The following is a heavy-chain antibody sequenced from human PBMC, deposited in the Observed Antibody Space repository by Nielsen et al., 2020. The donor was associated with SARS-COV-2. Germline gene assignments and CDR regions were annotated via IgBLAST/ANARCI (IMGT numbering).Heavy chain of an antibody. V-gene: IGHV3-43*01. J-gene: IGHJ6*02. CDR3: AKGLYYYDSSGSVLDV. D-gene: IGHD3-22*01. CDR1: GFTFDDYT. CDR2: ISWDGGST. Sequence: GESLKISCAASGFTFDDYTMHWVRQAPGKGLEWVSLISWDGGSTYYADSVKGRFTISRDNSKNSLYLQMNSLRTEDTALYYCAKGLYYYDSSGSVLDVWGQGTTVTVSS.